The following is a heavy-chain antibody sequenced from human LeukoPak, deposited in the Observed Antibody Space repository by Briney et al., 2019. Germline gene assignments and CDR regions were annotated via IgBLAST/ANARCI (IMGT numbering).Heavy chain of an antibody. CDR2: IRYDGSNK. V-gene: IGHV3-30*02. CDR3: ARDLPLSYCGGDCNAFDI. J-gene: IGHJ3*02. D-gene: IGHD2-21*02. Sequence: GGSLRLSCAASGFTFSSYGMHWVRQAPGKGLEWVAFIRYDGSNKYYADSVKGRFTISRDNSKNTLYLQMNSLRAEDTAVYYCARDLPLSYCGGDCNAFDIWGQGTMVTVSS. CDR1: GFTFSSYG.